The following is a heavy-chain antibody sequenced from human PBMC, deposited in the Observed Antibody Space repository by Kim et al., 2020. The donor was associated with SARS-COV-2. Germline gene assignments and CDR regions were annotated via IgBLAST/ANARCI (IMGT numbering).Heavy chain of an antibody. D-gene: IGHD3-10*01. J-gene: IGHJ3*02. Sequence: SETLSLTCTVSGGSISSYYWSWIRQPPGKGLEWIGYIYYSGSTNYNPSLKSLVTISVDTSKNQFSLKLSSVTAADTAVYYCARSGFMSGDFDIWGQGTMVTVSS. CDR2: IYYSGST. V-gene: IGHV4-59*01. CDR1: GGSISSYY. CDR3: ARSGFMSGDFDI.